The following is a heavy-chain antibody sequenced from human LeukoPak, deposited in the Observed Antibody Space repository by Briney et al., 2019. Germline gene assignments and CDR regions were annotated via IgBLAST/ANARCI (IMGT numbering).Heavy chain of an antibody. D-gene: IGHD4-11*01. CDR2: ISGSGGST. CDR3: AKASSITVTTGAPDY. V-gene: IGHV3-23*01. Sequence: GSLRLSCAASGFTFSSYAMSWVRQAPGKGLEWVSAISGSGGSTYYADSVKGRFTISRDNSKNTLYLQMNSLRAEDAAVYYCAKASSITVTTGAPDYWGQGTLVTVSS. CDR1: GFTFSSYA. J-gene: IGHJ4*02.